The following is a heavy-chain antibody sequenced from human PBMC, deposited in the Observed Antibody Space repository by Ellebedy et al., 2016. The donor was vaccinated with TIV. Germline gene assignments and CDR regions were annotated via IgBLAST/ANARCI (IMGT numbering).Heavy chain of an antibody. CDR3: ARGVECHNCYIGAPDGFDI. V-gene: IGHV1-18*04. CDR1: GYSFTTYG. D-gene: IGHD2-2*02. J-gene: IGHJ3*02. Sequence: ASVKVSXXASGYSFTTYGISWVRHAPGQEPVWMGWISVFNGKTEYAQNVQRRVTMTLDTFTDTVYMELRSLRSDDTAVYYCARGVECHNCYIGAPDGFDIWGQGTLVTVSS. CDR2: ISVFNGKT.